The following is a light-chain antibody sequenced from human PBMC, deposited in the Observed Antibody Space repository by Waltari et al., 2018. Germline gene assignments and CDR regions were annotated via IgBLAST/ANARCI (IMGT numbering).Light chain of an antibody. J-gene: IGLJ2*01. CDR2: DDD. CDR3: QSQDTDLLKV. Sequence: VQWYQQRPGSAPTIIIYDDDQKSSGVPDRFSAYVDRSANSASLTISGLQTDDEADYHCQSQDTDLLKVFGGGTKVTVL. V-gene: IGLV6-57*02.